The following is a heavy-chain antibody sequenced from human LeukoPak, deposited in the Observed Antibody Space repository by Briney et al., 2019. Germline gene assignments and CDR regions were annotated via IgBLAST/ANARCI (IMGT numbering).Heavy chain of an antibody. CDR3: ARDWSGSSSRFFDY. Sequence: GGSLRLSCAASGFTFSSYGMHLVRQAPGKGLEWVAVIWYDGSNKLYTDSVNGRFTISRDNSKNTLYLQLNSLRVEDTAVYYCARDWSGSSSRFFDYWGQGTLVTVSS. D-gene: IGHD6-6*01. CDR2: IWYDGSNK. J-gene: IGHJ4*02. CDR1: GFTFSSYG. V-gene: IGHV3-33*01.